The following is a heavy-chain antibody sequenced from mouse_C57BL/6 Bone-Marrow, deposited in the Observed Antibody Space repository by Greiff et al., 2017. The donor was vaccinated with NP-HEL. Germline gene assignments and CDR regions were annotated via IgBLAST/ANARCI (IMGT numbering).Heavy chain of an antibody. Sequence: EVNLVESGGGLVKPGGSLKLSCAASGFTFSDYGMHWVRQAPAKGLEWVAYISSGSSTIYYADTVKGRFTISRDNAKNTLFLQMTSLRSEDTAMYYCARRYRGLYYYAMDYWGQGTSVTVSS. CDR1: GFTFSDYG. CDR2: ISSGSSTI. V-gene: IGHV5-17*01. J-gene: IGHJ4*01. D-gene: IGHD2-12*01. CDR3: ARRYRGLYYYAMDY.